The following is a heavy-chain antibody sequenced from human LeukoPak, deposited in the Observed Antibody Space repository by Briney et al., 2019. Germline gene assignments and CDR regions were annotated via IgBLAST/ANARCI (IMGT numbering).Heavy chain of an antibody. CDR1: GGSISSSTYY. D-gene: IGHD2-2*01. V-gene: IGHV4-39*01. CDR2: DSYSGST. CDR3: ARRNVVVSSTMARAFDI. Sequence: PSETLSLTCIVSGGSISSSTYYWGWIRQPPGKGLEWIGSDSYSGSTYNNPSLTSRVTISVDTSKNQFSLKLSSVTAAGTAVYYCARRNVVVSSTMARAFDIWGQGTMVTVSS. J-gene: IGHJ3*02.